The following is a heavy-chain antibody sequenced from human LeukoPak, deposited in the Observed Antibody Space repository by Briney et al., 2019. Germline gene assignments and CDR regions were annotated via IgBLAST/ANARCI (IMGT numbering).Heavy chain of an antibody. CDR2: IIPIFGTG. CDR1: GGTFANYA. V-gene: IGHV1-69*13. D-gene: IGHD3-3*01. Sequence: SVKVSCKASGGTFANYAISWVRKAPGQGLEWMGGIIPIFGTGDSAQKFLGRLTITADESTRTTYMELSSLRSEDTAVYYCAKGHDDFRQFDYWGQGTLITVSS. J-gene: IGHJ4*02. CDR3: AKGHDDFRQFDY.